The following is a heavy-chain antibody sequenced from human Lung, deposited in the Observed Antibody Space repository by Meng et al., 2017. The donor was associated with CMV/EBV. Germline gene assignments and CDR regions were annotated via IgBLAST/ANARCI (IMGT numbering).Heavy chain of an antibody. CDR2: IHPHRGDT. CDR3: ARDNNWGPDY. J-gene: IGHJ4*02. D-gene: IGHD7-27*01. Sequence: SXXVSCKASGYTFTAHYFHWVRQAPGQGLEWMGWIHPHRGDTNYAQQFQGRVTLTRDTSINTGYMELTRLTSDDTAVYYCARDNNWGPDYWGQGTLVTGS. CDR1: GYTFTAHY. V-gene: IGHV1-2*02.